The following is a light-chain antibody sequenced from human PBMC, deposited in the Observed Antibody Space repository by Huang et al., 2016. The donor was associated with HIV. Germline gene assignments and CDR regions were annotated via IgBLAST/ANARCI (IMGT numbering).Light chain of an antibody. Sequence: EIVLTQSPDTLSLSPGERATLSCRASRSVVSSHLAWYQQRPGQTPRLLVDGASTRAPGIPDRFSGRGSGTAFTLTINRLEPEDSAVYYCQQYGSSPWTFGQGTKTEIK. CDR2: GAS. CDR1: RSVVSSH. V-gene: IGKV3-20*01. J-gene: IGKJ1*01. CDR3: QQYGSSPWT.